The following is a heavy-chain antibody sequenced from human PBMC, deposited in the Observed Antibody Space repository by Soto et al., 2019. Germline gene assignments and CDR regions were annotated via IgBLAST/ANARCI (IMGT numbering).Heavy chain of an antibody. CDR3: ARITGTTGPSYYYYGMDV. D-gene: IGHD1-7*01. CDR1: GGSISSYY. CDR2: ISYSGST. Sequence: SETLSLTCTVSGGSISSYYWSWIRQPPGKGLEWIGYISYSGSTNYNPSLKSRVTISVDTSKNQFSLKLSSVTAADTAVYYCARITGTTGPSYYYYGMDVWGQGTTVTVSS. V-gene: IGHV4-59*08. J-gene: IGHJ6*02.